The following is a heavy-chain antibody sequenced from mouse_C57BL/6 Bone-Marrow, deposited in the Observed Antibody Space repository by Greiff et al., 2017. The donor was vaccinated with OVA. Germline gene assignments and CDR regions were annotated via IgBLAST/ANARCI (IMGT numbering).Heavy chain of an antibody. V-gene: IGHV14-4*01. CDR2: IDPENGDT. J-gene: IGHJ2*01. D-gene: IGHD2-5*01. Sequence: VQLQQSGAELVRPGASVKLSCTASGFNIKDDYMHWVKQRPEQGLEWIGWIDPENGDTEYASKFQGKSTITADTSSNTAYLQLSSLTSEDTAVYYCTTGPTIVTDYWGQGTTLTVSS. CDR3: TTGPTIVTDY. CDR1: GFNIKDDY.